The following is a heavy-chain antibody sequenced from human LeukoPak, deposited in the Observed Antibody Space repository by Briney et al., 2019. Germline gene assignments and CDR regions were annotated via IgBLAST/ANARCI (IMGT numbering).Heavy chain of an antibody. Sequence: ASVKVSCKASGYTFTSYDINWVRQATGQGPEWMGWMNPNSGNTGYAQKFQGRVTITRNTSISTAYMELSSLRSEDTAVYYCARVGTDFWSGYSDYCGQGTLVTVSS. V-gene: IGHV1-8*03. J-gene: IGHJ4*02. D-gene: IGHD3-3*01. CDR3: ARVGTDFWSGYSDY. CDR2: MNPNSGNT. CDR1: GYTFTSYD.